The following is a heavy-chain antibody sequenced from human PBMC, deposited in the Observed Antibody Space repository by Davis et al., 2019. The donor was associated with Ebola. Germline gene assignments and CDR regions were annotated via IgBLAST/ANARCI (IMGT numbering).Heavy chain of an antibody. V-gene: IGHV3-7*01. CDR3: ARHIGIVGITTFNY. D-gene: IGHD3-3*01. CDR2: IDEDGNEK. J-gene: IGHJ4*02. Sequence: PGGSLRLSCAASGFTFNSYWMTWVRQAPGKGLQWVATIDEDGNEKHYRDSVKGRFTISRDNAQNSLFLQMNSLRDEDTAVFYCARHIGIVGITTFNYWGQGALVIVSS. CDR1: GFTFNSYW.